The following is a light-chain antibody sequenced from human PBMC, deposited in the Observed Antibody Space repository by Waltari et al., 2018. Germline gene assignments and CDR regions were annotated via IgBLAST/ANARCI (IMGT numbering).Light chain of an antibody. CDR2: EVT. J-gene: IGLJ1*01. CDR3: CSDAGSDTPYV. Sequence: QSALTQPPSASGSPGPSVPISCTGTSSDVGGHNFVSWYQQHPGKAPTVIIYEVTKRPSGVPDRFSGSESGNTASLTVDGLQTEDEADYYCCSDAGSDTPYVCGTGTTVTVL. CDR1: SSDVGGHNF. V-gene: IGLV2-8*01.